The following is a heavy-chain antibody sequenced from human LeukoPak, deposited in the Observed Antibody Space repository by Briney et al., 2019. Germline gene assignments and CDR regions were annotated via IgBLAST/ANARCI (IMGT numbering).Heavy chain of an antibody. Sequence: SGPTLVKPTQTLTLTCTFSGFSLSTSGVGVGWIRQPPGKALEWLALIYWDDDKRYSPSLKSRLTITKDTSKNQVVLTMTNMDPVDTATYYCALPRLYGSGRLTGDPDAFDIWGQGIMVTVSS. V-gene: IGHV2-5*02. CDR1: GFSLSTSGVG. CDR2: IYWDDDK. CDR3: ALPRLYGSGRLTGDPDAFDI. D-gene: IGHD3-10*01. J-gene: IGHJ3*02.